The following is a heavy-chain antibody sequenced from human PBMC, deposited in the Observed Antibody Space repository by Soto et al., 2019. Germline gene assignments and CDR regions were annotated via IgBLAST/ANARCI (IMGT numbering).Heavy chain of an antibody. CDR2: IKQDGSEK. V-gene: IGHV3-7*01. CDR1: GFTFSSYW. Sequence: RLSCAASGFTFSSYWMSWVRQAPGKGLEWVANIKQDGSEKYYVDSVKGRFTISRDNAKNSLYLQMNSLRAEDTAVYYCARAGRSYGFYYYYYGMDVWGQGTTVTVSS. J-gene: IGHJ6*02. D-gene: IGHD5-18*01. CDR3: ARAGRSYGFYYYYYGMDV.